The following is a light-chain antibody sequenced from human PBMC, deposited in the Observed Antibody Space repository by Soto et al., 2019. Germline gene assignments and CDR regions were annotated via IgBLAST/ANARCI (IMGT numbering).Light chain of an antibody. CDR1: QSVSNNY. CDR2: AAS. Sequence: EIVLTQSPGTLSLSPGERATLSCRASQSVSNNYLAWYQQKPGQAPRLLIYAASTRATGIPARFSGSGSGTDFTLTISRLEPEDFAVYYCQQYDSSPKTFGQGTKVDIK. V-gene: IGKV3-20*01. J-gene: IGKJ1*01. CDR3: QQYDSSPKT.